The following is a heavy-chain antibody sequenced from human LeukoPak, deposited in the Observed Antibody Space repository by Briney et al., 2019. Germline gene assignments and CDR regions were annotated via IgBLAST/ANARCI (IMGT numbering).Heavy chain of an antibody. D-gene: IGHD6-13*01. J-gene: IGHJ4*02. Sequence: GGSLRLSCAASGFTFDDYGMSWVRHAPGKGLEWVSGINWNGGSTGYADSVKGRFTMSRDNAKKSLYLQMNSLRAEDTAVYYCASWAGAAAGCNGPLDYWGQGTLVTVSS. V-gene: IGHV3-20*04. CDR3: ASWAGAAAGCNGPLDY. CDR2: INWNGGST. CDR1: GFTFDDYG.